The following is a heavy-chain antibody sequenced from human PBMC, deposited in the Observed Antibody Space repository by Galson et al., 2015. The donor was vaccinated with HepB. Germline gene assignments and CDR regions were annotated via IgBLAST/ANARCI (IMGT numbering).Heavy chain of an antibody. D-gene: IGHD1-26*01. J-gene: IGHJ4*02. Sequence: SVKVSCKASGFNFTSSAMQWVRQARGQRLEWIGWIVVGSGNTKDAQKFQERVTITRDMSTRTAYMELSSLRSEDTAVYYCAAGIVGTTTPDFDAWGQGSLVTGSS. CDR2: IVVGSGNT. CDR3: AAGIVGTTTPDFDA. V-gene: IGHV1-58*02. CDR1: GFNFTSSA.